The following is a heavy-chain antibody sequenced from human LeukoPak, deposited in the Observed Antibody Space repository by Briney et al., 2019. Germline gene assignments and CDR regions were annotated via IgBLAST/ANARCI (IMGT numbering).Heavy chain of an antibody. J-gene: IGHJ4*02. D-gene: IGHD5-18*01. Sequence: GASVKVSCKASGGTFSSYAISWVRQAPGQGLEWMGGIIPIFGTVNYAQKFQGRVTITADKSTSTAYMELSSLRSEDTAVYYCARDRGYSYGVFDYWGQGTLVTVSS. CDR3: ARDRGYSYGVFDY. CDR2: IIPIFGTV. V-gene: IGHV1-69*06. CDR1: GGTFSSYA.